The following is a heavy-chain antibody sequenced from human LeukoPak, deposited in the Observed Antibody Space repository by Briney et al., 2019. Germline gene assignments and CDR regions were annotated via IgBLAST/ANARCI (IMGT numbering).Heavy chain of an antibody. CDR1: GLTFSSNA. J-gene: IGHJ4*02. D-gene: IGHD3-9*01. V-gene: IGHV3-23*01. CDR3: AKDGGYDILTGYSGSDY. Sequence: GGSLRHSCAASGLTFSSNALSWVRRAPGKGLEGVSAISGSGGSTYYADSVKGRFTISRDNSKNSLYLQMNSLRAEDTAVYYCAKDGGYDILTGYSGSDYWGQGTLVTVSS. CDR2: ISGSGGST.